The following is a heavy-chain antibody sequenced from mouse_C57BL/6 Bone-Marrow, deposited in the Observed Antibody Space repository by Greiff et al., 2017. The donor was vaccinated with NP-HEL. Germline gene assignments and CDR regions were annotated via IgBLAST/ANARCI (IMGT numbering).Heavy chain of an antibody. Sequence: EVKLVESGGGLVQPGGSLKLSCAASGFTFSDYGMAWVRQAPRKGPGWVAFISNLAYSIYYADTVTGRFTISRENAKNTLYLEMSSLRSEDTAMYYCARPDGYYVFAYWGQGTLVTVSA. CDR3: ARPDGYYVFAY. CDR2: ISNLAYSI. J-gene: IGHJ3*01. D-gene: IGHD2-3*01. CDR1: GFTFSDYG. V-gene: IGHV5-15*01.